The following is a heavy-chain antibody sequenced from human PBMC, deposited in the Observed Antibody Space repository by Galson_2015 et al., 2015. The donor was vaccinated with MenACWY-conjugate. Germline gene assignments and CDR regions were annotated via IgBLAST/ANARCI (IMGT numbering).Heavy chain of an antibody. Sequence: SLRISCAASGFTQSDYYTDWVRQAPGKGLEWIGRSRNSANSYTTEYAASVKGRFTISRDDSGNSVYLQMNGLKTEDTAVYFCARDTLTGPRTDVWGQGTTVTVSS. CDR1: GFTQSDYY. CDR2: SRNSANSYTT. D-gene: IGHD3-9*01. J-gene: IGHJ6*02. V-gene: IGHV3-72*01. CDR3: ARDTLTGPRTDV.